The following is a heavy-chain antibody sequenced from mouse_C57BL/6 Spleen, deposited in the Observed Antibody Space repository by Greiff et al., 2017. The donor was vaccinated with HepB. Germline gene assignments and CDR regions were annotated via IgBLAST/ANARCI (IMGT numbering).Heavy chain of an antibody. CDR1: GYTFTSYW. CDR3: AREYYDMDY. CDR2: IYPSDSET. Sequence: VQLQQPGAELVRPGSSVKLSCKASGYTFTSYWMDWVKQRPGHGLEWIGNIYPSDSETHYNQKFKDKATLTVDKSSSTAYMQLSSLTSEDSAVCYCAREYYDMDYWGQGTTVTVSS. J-gene: IGHJ4*01. V-gene: IGHV1-61*01.